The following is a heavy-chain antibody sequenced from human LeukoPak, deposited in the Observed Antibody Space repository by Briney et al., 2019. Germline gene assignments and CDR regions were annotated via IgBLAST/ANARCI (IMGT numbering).Heavy chain of an antibody. V-gene: IGHV1-69*06. Sequence: SVKVSCKASGGTFSSYDISWVRQAPGQGLEWMGGIMPMFGKANYAQKFQGRVTITADKSTSTAYMELSSLRSEDTAVYYCARDLMGYSSSWWGQGTLVTVSS. J-gene: IGHJ4*02. CDR2: IMPMFGKA. CDR3: ARDLMGYSSSW. D-gene: IGHD6-13*01. CDR1: GGTFSSYD.